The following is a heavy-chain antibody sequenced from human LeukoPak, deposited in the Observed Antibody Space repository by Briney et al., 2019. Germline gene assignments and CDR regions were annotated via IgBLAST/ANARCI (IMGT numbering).Heavy chain of an antibody. J-gene: IGHJ4*02. Sequence: PGGSLRLSCAASGFTFSSYEMNWVRQAPGKGLEWVSYISSSGSTRYYADSVKGRFTISRDNAKNSLYLQMNSLRAEDTAVYYCAREGVTVVTRYLDYWGQGTLATVSS. V-gene: IGHV3-48*03. D-gene: IGHD4-23*01. CDR2: ISSSGSTR. CDR1: GFTFSSYE. CDR3: AREGVTVVTRYLDY.